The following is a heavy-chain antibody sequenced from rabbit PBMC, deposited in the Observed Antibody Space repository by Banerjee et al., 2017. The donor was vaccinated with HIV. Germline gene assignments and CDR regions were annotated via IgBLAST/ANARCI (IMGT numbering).Heavy chain of an antibody. J-gene: IGHJ4*01. CDR3: ARYDSGGSDRWFFDL. Sequence: QSLVESGGDLVKPEGSLTLTCTASGFSFSSSYYMCWVRQAPGKGLEWIACIYTDNDTTYYANWAKGRFTISKTSSTTVTLQMTSLTAADTATYFCARYDSGGSDRWFFDLWGQGTLVTVS. V-gene: IGHV1S40*01. D-gene: IGHD4-1*01. CDR1: GFSFSSSYY. CDR2: IYTDNDTT.